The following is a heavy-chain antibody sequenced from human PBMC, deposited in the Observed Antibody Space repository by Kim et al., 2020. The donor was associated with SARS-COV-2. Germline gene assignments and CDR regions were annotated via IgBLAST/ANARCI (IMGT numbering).Heavy chain of an antibody. J-gene: IGHJ3*02. Sequence: YYADSGEGRFTISRDNSKNPLYLQMNGLRAEDTAVYYCAYGSGSPDAFDIWGQGTMGTVSS. CDR3: AYGSGSPDAFDI. D-gene: IGHD3-10*01. V-gene: IGHV3-23*03.